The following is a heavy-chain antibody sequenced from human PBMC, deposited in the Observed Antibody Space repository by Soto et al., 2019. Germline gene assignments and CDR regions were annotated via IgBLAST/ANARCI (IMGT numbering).Heavy chain of an antibody. J-gene: IGHJ6*02. Sequence: QVQLVQSGAAVKKPGSSVKVSCKASGGTFSSYAISWVRQAPGQGLEWMGGIIRIFGTADYAQKFQGRVTITADESTSTAYMELSSLRSEDTAVYYCATPPAGYYYSGMDVWGQGTTVTVSS. CDR2: IIRIFGTA. CDR1: GGTFSSYA. CDR3: ATPPAGYYYSGMDV. V-gene: IGHV1-69*12.